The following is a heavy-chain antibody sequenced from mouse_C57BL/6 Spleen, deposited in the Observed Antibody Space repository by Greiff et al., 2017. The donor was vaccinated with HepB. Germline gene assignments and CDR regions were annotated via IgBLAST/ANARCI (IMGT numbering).Heavy chain of an antibody. Sequence: QVQLQQPGAELVMPGASVKLSCKASGYTFTSYWMHWVKQRPGQGLEWIGEIDPSDSYTNYNQKFKGKSTVTVDKSSSTAYMQLSSLTSEDSAVYYCARRRGLRGAMDYWGQGTSVTVSS. D-gene: IGHD2-4*01. J-gene: IGHJ4*01. V-gene: IGHV1-69*01. CDR2: IDPSDSYT. CDR3: ARRRGLRGAMDY. CDR1: GYTFTSYW.